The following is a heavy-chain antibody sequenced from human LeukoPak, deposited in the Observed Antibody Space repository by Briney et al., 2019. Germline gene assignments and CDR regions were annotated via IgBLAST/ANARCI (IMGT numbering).Heavy chain of an antibody. Sequence: SETLSLTCTVSGYSISSGYYWGWIRQPPGKGLEWIGSIYHSGSTYYNPSLKSRVAISVDTSKNQFSLKLSSVTAADTAVYYCARAGPQLLWFGELFDYWGQGTLVTVSS. CDR3: ARAGPQLLWFGELFDY. D-gene: IGHD3-10*01. V-gene: IGHV4-38-2*02. J-gene: IGHJ4*02. CDR1: GYSISSGYY. CDR2: IYHSGST.